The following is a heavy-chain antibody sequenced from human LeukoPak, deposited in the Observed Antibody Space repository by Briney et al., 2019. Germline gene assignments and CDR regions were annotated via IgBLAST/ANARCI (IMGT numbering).Heavy chain of an antibody. D-gene: IGHD6-19*01. J-gene: IGHJ4*02. V-gene: IGHV3-66*01. Sequence: GGSLRLSCAASGFTVSSNYMSWVRQAPGKGLEWVSVIYSGGSTYYADSVKGRFTISRDNSKNTLYLQMNSLRAEDTAVYYCARGSPSAVAGTVDYWGQGTLVTVSS. CDR1: GFTVSSNY. CDR3: ARGSPSAVAGTVDY. CDR2: IYSGGST.